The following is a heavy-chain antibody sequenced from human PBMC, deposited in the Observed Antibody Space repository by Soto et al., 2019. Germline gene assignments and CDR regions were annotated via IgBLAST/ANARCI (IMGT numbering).Heavy chain of an antibody. D-gene: IGHD3-10*01. CDR3: AGTITFVRGGQAHYYYYGMDV. CDR2: IYYSGST. CDR1: GGSISSGDYY. V-gene: IGHV4-30-4*01. Sequence: QVQLQESGPGLVKPSQTLSLTCTVSGGSISSGDYYWSWIRQPPGKGLEWIGYIYYSGSTYYNPSLKSRVTLSVDTYKNQFSLKLSSVTAADTAVYYCAGTITFVRGGQAHYYYYGMDVWGQGTTVTVSS. J-gene: IGHJ6*02.